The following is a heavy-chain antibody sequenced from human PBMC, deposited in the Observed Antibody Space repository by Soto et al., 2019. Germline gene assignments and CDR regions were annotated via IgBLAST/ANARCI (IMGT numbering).Heavy chain of an antibody. CDR3: ARDGCSSTSCYGYYFDY. D-gene: IGHD2-2*01. V-gene: IGHV1-18*01. CDR1: VYTFTSYG. Sequence: ASVKVSSKGCVYTFTSYGISCVRHAPRQLLEWMGCISAYNGNTNYAQKLQGRVTMTTDTSTSTAYMELRSLRSDDTAVYYCARDGCSSTSCYGYYFDYWGQGTLVTVSS. J-gene: IGHJ4*02. CDR2: ISAYNGNT.